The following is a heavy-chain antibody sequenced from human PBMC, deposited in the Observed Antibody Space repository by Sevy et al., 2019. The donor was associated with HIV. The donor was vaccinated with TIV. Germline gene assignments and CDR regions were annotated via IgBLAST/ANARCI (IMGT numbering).Heavy chain of an antibody. D-gene: IGHD2-2*01. V-gene: IGHV3-15*01. CDR1: GFTFSNAW. J-gene: IGHJ6*02. Sequence: GGYLRLSCAASGFTFSNAWMSWVRQAPGKGLEWVGRIKSKTDGGTTDYAAPVKGRFTISRDDSKNTLYLQMNSLKTEDTAVYYCTSPLYCSSTSCYGHYYYGMDVWGQGTTVTVSS. CDR3: TSPLYCSSTSCYGHYYYGMDV. CDR2: IKSKTDGGTT.